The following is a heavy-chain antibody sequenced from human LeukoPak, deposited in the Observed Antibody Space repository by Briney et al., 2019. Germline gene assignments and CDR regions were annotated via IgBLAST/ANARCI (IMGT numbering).Heavy chain of an antibody. D-gene: IGHD2-15*01. CDR2: INSDGSIT. CDR3: ASSATANWFDS. J-gene: IGHJ5*01. Sequence: GGSLRLSCAAYTFTFSSYSTQWVRQAPGKVLVWVSRINSDGSITTYADSVKGRLTISRDNAKHTLYLQMNSLRAEDTAVYYCASSATANWFDSCGQGTLVIVSS. CDR1: TFTFSSYS. V-gene: IGHV3-74*01.